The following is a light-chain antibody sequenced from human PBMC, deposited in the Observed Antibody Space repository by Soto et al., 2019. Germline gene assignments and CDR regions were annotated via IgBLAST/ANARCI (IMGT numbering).Light chain of an antibody. J-gene: IGLJ2*01. Sequence: QSALTQPASVSGSPGQSITISCTGTSSDGGSYNLVSWYQQHPGKAPKRMIYEGSKRPSGVYNRFSGSKSGNTASLTISGLLLVDEADYYCCSFAGLNTLLFGGGTKLTVL. CDR2: EGS. V-gene: IGLV2-23*01. CDR3: CSFAGLNTLL. CDR1: SSDGGSYNL.